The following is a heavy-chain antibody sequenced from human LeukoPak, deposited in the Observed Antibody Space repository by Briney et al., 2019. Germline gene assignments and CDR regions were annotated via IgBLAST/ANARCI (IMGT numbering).Heavy chain of an antibody. J-gene: IGHJ5*02. Sequence: PGGSLRLSCAASGFSFSSYGMHWVRQAPGKGLGWVAFIWYDGAKKYYADSVKGRFTISRDNSKNTLYLQMNSLRAEDTAVYYCAKDQTSRFDPWGQGTLVTVSS. CDR2: IWYDGAKK. CDR3: AKDQTSRFDP. V-gene: IGHV3-30*02. CDR1: GFSFSSYG.